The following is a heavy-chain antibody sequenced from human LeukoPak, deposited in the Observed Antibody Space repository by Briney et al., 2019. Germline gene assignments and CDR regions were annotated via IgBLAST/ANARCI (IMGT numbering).Heavy chain of an antibody. Sequence: GALRLSCAASGFTFSSYSMNWVRHAPGKGLEWVSYISSSSSTIYYADSVKGRFTISRDNAKNSLYLQMNSLRDEDTAVYYCATLLKPGRYCSGGSCYYYYGMDVWGQGTTVTVSS. CDR1: GFTFSSYS. CDR2: ISSSSSTI. D-gene: IGHD2-15*01. V-gene: IGHV3-48*02. J-gene: IGHJ6*02. CDR3: ATLLKPGRYCSGGSCYYYYGMDV.